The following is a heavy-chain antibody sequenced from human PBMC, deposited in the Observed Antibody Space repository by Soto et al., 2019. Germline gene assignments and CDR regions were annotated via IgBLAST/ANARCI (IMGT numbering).Heavy chain of an antibody. CDR1: GGSFSGYY. V-gene: IGHV4-34*01. J-gene: IGHJ4*02. CDR2: INHSGST. Sequence: SETLSLTCAVYGGSFSGYYWSWIRQPPGKGLEWIGEINHSGSTNYNPSLKSRVTISVDTSKNQFSLKLSSVTAADTAVYYCASLAVDPGTLDYWGQGTLVTVSS. CDR3: ASLAVDPGTLDY. D-gene: IGHD3-10*01.